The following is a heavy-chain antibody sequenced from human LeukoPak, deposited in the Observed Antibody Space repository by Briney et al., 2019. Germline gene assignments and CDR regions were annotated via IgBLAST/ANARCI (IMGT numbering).Heavy chain of an antibody. Sequence: GGSLRLSCAPSGFSPSSDWMISVCQAPGKGLERGANINQEGSEKNYVDSVKGRFTISRDNAKNSVYLQMNSLRAEDTAVYYCARARYCDYWGQGTLVTVSS. V-gene: IGHV3-7*01. CDR1: GFSPSSDW. J-gene: IGHJ4*02. D-gene: IGHD2-15*01. CDR2: INQEGSEK. CDR3: ARARYCDY.